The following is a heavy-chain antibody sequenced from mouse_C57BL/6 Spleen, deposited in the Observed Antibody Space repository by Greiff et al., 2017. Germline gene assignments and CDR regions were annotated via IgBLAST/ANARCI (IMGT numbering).Heavy chain of an antibody. J-gene: IGHJ1*03. Sequence: EVMLVESGGGLVKPGGSLKLSCAASGFTFSSYAMSWVRQTPEKRLEWVATISDGGSYTYYPDNVKGRFTISRDNAKNNLYLQMSHLKSEDTAMYYCARESDYYGSSYSYWYFDVWGTGTTVTVAA. CDR1: GFTFSSYA. CDR3: ARESDYYGSSYSYWYFDV. CDR2: ISDGGSYT. V-gene: IGHV5-4*01. D-gene: IGHD1-1*01.